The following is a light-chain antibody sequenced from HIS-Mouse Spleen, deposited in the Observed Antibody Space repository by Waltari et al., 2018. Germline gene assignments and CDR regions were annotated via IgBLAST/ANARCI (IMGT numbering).Light chain of an antibody. J-gene: IGLJ2*01. V-gene: IGLV6-57*02. Sequence: NFMLTQPHSVSESPGKTVTISCTGSSGSIASNYVPWYQQRPGSAPTTVIYEDNQRPPGVPDRFSGSSDSSSNSASLTISGLKTEDEADYYCQSYDSSNVVFGGGTKLTVL. CDR2: EDN. CDR1: SGSIASNY. CDR3: QSYDSSNVV.